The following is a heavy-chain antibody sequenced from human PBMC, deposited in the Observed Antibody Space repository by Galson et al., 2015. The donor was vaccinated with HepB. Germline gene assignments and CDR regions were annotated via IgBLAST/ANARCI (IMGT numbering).Heavy chain of an antibody. CDR2: VSISGSTI. CDR1: GFSFSDYY. CDR3: ARVSAMKVMVITPCFDY. Sequence: SLRLSCAASGFSFSDYYMSWIRQAPGKGLEWVSYVSISGSTIYYGDSVKGRFTVSRDNAENSLSLQMNNLRVEDTAIYYCARVSAMKVMVITPCFDYWGQGALVTVSS. J-gene: IGHJ4*02. V-gene: IGHV3-11*01. D-gene: IGHD3-22*01.